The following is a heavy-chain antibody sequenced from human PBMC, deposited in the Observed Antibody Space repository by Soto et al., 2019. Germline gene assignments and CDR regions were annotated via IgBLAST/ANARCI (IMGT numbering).Heavy chain of an antibody. CDR2: ISSSSSFI. CDR1: GFTFSSYN. J-gene: IGHJ5*02. V-gene: IGHV3-21*01. D-gene: IGHD6-6*01. Sequence: GGSLRLSCAASGFTFSSYNMNWVRQAPGKGLEWVSSISSSSSFIYYADSLKGRFTISRDNAKNSLYLQMNSLRAEDTAVCYCAREGSGMIAAPVYFDPWGQGTLVTVSS. CDR3: AREGSGMIAAPVYFDP.